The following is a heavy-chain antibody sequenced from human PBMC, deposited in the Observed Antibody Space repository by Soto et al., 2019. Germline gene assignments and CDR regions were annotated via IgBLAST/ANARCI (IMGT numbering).Heavy chain of an antibody. CDR1: GGSISSFTYY. CDR2: VYYNENT. D-gene: IGHD3-16*01. J-gene: IGHJ5*02. V-gene: IGHV4-39*01. Sequence: SETLSLTCSVSGGSISSFTYYWGWIRQPPGKGLEWIGTVYYNENTYYNPSLKSRVTITVDTAKNQFSLNLRSVTAADTAMYFCARRERYYVYPGWFDPWGPGTLVTVSS. CDR3: ARRERYYVYPGWFDP.